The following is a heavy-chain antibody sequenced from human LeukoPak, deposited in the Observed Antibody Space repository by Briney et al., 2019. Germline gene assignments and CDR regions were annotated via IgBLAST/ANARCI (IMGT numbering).Heavy chain of an antibody. V-gene: IGHV1-2*02. J-gene: IGHJ3*02. CDR1: GYTFTGYY. CDR3: ARGITLRITIFGVVTPGAFDI. Sequence: ASVKVSCKASGYTFTGYYMHWVRQAPGQGLEWMGWINPNSGGTNYAQKFQGRVTMTRDTSISTAYMELSRLRSDDTAVYYCARGITLRITIFGVVTPGAFDIWGQGTMVTVSS. CDR2: INPNSGGT. D-gene: IGHD3-3*01.